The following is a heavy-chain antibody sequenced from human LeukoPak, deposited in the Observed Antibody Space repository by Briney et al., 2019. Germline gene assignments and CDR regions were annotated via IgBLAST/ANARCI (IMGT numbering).Heavy chain of an antibody. V-gene: IGHV3-30-3*01. J-gene: IGHJ4*02. CDR1: GFTFSSYA. CDR3: AREGYSSGWYANYFDY. D-gene: IGHD6-19*01. CDR2: ISYDGSNK. Sequence: TGGSLRLSCAASGFTFSSYAMHWVRQAPGKGLEWVAVISYDGSNKYYADSVKGRFTISRDNSKNTLYLQMNSLRDEDTAVYYCAREGYSSGWYANYFDYWGQGTLVTVSS.